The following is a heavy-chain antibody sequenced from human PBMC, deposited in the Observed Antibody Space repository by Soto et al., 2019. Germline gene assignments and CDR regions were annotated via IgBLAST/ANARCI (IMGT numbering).Heavy chain of an antibody. Sequence: QVQLQESGPGLVKPSQTLSLTCTVSGGSISSGGYYWSWIRQHPGKGLEWIGYIKYGGGTYYNPSLRSRLTVSVDTSKNQFSLKLSSVTAADTAVYHCAREDYSYAMDVWGQGTTVTVSS. CDR3: AREDYSYAMDV. CDR2: IKYGGGT. CDR1: GGSISSGGYY. V-gene: IGHV4-31*03. J-gene: IGHJ6*02.